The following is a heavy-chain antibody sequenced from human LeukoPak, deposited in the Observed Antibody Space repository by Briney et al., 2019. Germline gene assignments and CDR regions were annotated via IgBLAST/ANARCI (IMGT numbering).Heavy chain of an antibody. Sequence: SQTLSLTCTVSGGSISSGDYYWSWIRQPPGKGLEWIGYIYYSGSTYYNPSLKSRVTISVDTSKNQFSLKLSSVTAADTAVYYCARGQLGWNYHYYYYGMDVWGQGTTVTVSS. V-gene: IGHV4-30-4*01. CDR1: GGSISSGDYY. CDR3: ARGQLGWNYHYYYYGMDV. J-gene: IGHJ6*02. CDR2: IYYSGST. D-gene: IGHD1-7*01.